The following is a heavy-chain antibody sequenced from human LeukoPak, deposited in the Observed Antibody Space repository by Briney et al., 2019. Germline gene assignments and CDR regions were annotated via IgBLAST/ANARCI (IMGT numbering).Heavy chain of an antibody. J-gene: IGHJ4*02. CDR2: INHSGST. CDR3: ANRYSYSSSFYFDY. CDR1: GGSFSGYY. D-gene: IGHD6-13*01. Sequence: PSETLSLTCAVYGGSFSGYYWSWIRQPPGKGLEWIGEINHSGSTNYNPSLKSRVTISADTSKNQFSLKLSSVTAADTAVYYCANRYSYSSSFYFDYWGQGTLVTVSS. V-gene: IGHV4-34*01.